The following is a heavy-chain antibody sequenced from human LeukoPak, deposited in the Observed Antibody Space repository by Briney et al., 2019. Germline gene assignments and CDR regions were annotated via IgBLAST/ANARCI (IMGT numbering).Heavy chain of an antibody. CDR1: GYTFTSYA. J-gene: IGHJ4*02. Sequence: ASVKVSCKASGYTFTSYAMHWVRQAPGQRLEWMGWINAGNGNTKYSQEFQGRVTITRDTSASTAYMGLSSLRSEDMAVYYCARVSYSYGDYTPYFDYWGQGTLVTVSS. V-gene: IGHV1-3*03. CDR2: INAGNGNT. CDR3: ARVSYSYGDYTPYFDY. D-gene: IGHD4-17*01.